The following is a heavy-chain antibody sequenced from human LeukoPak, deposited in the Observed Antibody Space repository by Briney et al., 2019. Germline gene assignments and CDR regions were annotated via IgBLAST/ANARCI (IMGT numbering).Heavy chain of an antibody. V-gene: IGHV4-4*07. Sequence: SGTLSLTCTVSGGSISSYYWSWIRQPAGKGLEWIGRIYTSGSTNYNPSLKSRVTMSVDTSKNQFSLKLSSVTAADTAVYYCARDYYDSSGYYSFDAFDIWGQGTMVTVSS. CDR2: IYTSGST. D-gene: IGHD3-22*01. CDR3: ARDYYDSSGYYSFDAFDI. J-gene: IGHJ3*02. CDR1: GGSISSYY.